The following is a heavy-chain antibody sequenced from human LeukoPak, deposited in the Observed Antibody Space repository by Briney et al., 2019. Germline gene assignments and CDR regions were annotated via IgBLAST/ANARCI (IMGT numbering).Heavy chain of an antibody. CDR1: GFTVSSNH. Sequence: GGSLRLSCAASGFTVSSNHMNWVRQAPGKGLEWVSIIYYGGNTFYADSVKGRFTISRDNSKNTLYLQMNSLRAEDTALYYCAKPHYDFWSGFSDRLFDYWGQGTLVTVSS. CDR2: IYYGGNT. V-gene: IGHV3-66*04. J-gene: IGHJ4*02. CDR3: AKPHYDFWSGFSDRLFDY. D-gene: IGHD3-3*01.